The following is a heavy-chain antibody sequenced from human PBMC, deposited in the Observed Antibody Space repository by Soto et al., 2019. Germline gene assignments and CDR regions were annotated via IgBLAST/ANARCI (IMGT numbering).Heavy chain of an antibody. CDR2: IIPIFGTA. CDR3: ARHFFGDYDSSGPKYYFDY. CDR1: GGTFSSYA. D-gene: IGHD3-22*01. Sequence: GASVKVSCKASGGTFSSYAISWVRQAPGQGLEWMGGIIPIFGTANYAQKFRGRVTITADESTSTAYMELSSLRSEDTAVYYCARHFFGDYDSSGPKYYFDYWGQGTLVTVSS. J-gene: IGHJ4*02. V-gene: IGHV1-69*13.